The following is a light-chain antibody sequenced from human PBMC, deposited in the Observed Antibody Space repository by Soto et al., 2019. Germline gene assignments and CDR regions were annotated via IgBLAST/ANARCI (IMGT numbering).Light chain of an antibody. CDR3: QQYGSSPRT. V-gene: IGKV3-20*01. CDR1: QTVRNSF. CDR2: AAS. Sequence: EIGVTQSPGTRSLSPGERATLSCRASQTVRNSFLGWYQQKPGQPPSLLIYAASGRATGVPDRFSGSGSGPDFTLTITRLEPADFAVYYCQQYGSSPRTFGQGTKVEIK. J-gene: IGKJ1*01.